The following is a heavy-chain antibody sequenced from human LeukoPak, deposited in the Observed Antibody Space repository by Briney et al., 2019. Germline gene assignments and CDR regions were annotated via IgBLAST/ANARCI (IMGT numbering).Heavy chain of an antibody. CDR1: GFTVNSNY. Sequence: GGSLRLSCAASGFTVNSNYMNWVRQAPGKGLEWVSVLYSDGRTYYADSVKGRFTISRDTSKNTLYLQVNSLRAEDTAVYYCARDNLIRDQYSSSWYGGENYFDYWGQGTLVTVSS. CDR2: LYSDGRT. D-gene: IGHD6-13*01. J-gene: IGHJ4*02. V-gene: IGHV3-53*01. CDR3: ARDNLIRDQYSSSWYGGENYFDY.